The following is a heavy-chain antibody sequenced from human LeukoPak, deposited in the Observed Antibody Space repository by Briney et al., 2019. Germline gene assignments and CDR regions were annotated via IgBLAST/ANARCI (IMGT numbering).Heavy chain of an antibody. CDR2: IYYSGST. V-gene: IGHV4-59*08. CDR3: ARRKVTTPYFDY. D-gene: IGHD4-17*01. J-gene: IGHJ4*02. Sequence: SETLSLTCTVSGGSISSYYWSWIRQPPGKGLEWIGYIYYSGSTNYNPSLKSRVTISVDTSKNQFSLKLSSVTAADTAVYYCARRKVTTPYFDYWGQGTLVTVSS. CDR1: GGSISSYY.